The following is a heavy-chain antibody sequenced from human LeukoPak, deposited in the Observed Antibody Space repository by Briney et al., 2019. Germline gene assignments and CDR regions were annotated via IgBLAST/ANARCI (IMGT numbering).Heavy chain of an antibody. V-gene: IGHV4-34*01. CDR1: GGSFSGYY. D-gene: IGHD3-16*02. Sequence: PSETLSLTCAVYGGSFSGYYWSWIRQPPGKGLEWIGEIDHSGSTNYNPSLKSRVTISVDTSKNQFSLKLSSVTAADTAAYYCARGVRTFDYWGQGTLVTVSS. CDR3: ARGVRTFDY. J-gene: IGHJ4*02. CDR2: IDHSGST.